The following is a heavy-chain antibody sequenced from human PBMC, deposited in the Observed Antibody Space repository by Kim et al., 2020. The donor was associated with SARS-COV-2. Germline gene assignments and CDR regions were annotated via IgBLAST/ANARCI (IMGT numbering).Heavy chain of an antibody. D-gene: IGHD5-18*01. CDR3: ARGPQLWLLRRGMLMDV. CDR1: GGSFSGYY. CDR2: INHSGST. V-gene: IGHV4-34*01. J-gene: IGHJ6*02. Sequence: SETLSLTCAVYGGSFSGYYWSWIRQPPGKGLEWIGEINHSGSTNYNPSLKSRVTISVDTSKNQFSLKLSSVTAADTAVYYCARGPQLWLLRRGMLMDVWGQGTTVTVSS.